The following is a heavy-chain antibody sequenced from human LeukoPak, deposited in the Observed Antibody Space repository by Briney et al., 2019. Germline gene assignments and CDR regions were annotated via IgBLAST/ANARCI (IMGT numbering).Heavy chain of an antibody. CDR3: ARLLQTGIAARHYYFDS. D-gene: IGHD6-6*01. CDR1: GGSIRSDAYY. Sequence: SETLSLTCTVSGGSIRSDAYYWSWIRQYPGKGLEWIGYIYYSGSTYYNPSLKSRVVISVDTSKNQFSLKLSSVTAADTAVYYCARLLQTGIAARHYYFDSWGQGTLVTVSS. V-gene: IGHV4-31*03. CDR2: IYYSGST. J-gene: IGHJ4*02.